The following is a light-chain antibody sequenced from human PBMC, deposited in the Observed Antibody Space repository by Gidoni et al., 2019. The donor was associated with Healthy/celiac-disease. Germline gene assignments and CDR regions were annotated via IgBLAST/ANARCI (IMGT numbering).Light chain of an antibody. Sequence: SYVLTQPPSVSVAPGQTARITCGGNNIGSKSVHWYQQKPGQAPVLVVYADSDRPSGIPERFSGSNSGNTATLTISRVEAGDEADYYCQVWDSSSDHPEVFGGGTKLTVL. J-gene: IGLJ2*01. CDR1: NIGSKS. CDR3: QVWDSSSDHPEV. V-gene: IGLV3-21*02. CDR2: ADS.